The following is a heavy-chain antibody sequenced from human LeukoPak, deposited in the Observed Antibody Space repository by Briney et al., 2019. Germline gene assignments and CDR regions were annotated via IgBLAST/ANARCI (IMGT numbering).Heavy chain of an antibody. CDR3: AKGIVVVVAATDAFDI. J-gene: IGHJ3*02. CDR1: GFTFSSYA. D-gene: IGHD2-15*01. V-gene: IGHV3-23*01. Sequence: GGSLKLSCAASGFTFSSYAMSWVRQAPGKGLEWVSAISGSGGSTYYADSVKGRFTISRDNSKNTLYLQMNSLRAEDTAVYYCAKGIVVVVAATDAFDIWGQGTMVTVSS. CDR2: ISGSGGST.